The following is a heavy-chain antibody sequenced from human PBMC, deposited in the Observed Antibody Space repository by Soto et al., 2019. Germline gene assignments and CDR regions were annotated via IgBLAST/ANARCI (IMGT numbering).Heavy chain of an antibody. D-gene: IGHD4-17*01. Sequence: SETLSLTCTVSGGSISSSSYYWGWIRQPPGKGLEWIGSIYYSGSTYYNPSLKSRVTISVDTSKNQFSLKLSSVTAADTAVYYCARHGTATVTTSWFDPWGQGTLVTVSS. CDR2: IYYSGST. J-gene: IGHJ5*02. CDR3: ARHGTATVTTSWFDP. V-gene: IGHV4-39*01. CDR1: GGSISSSSYY.